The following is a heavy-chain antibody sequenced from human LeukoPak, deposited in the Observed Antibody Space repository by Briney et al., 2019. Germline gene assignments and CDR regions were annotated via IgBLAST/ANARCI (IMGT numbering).Heavy chain of an antibody. D-gene: IGHD3-22*01. CDR3: ARESDSSGYYSIGEN. J-gene: IGHJ4*02. CDR2: INPNSGGT. Sequence: ASVKVSCKASGYTFTGYYMHWVRQAPGQGLEWMGWINPNSGGTNYAQKFQGRVTMTRDTSISTAYMELSRLRSDDTAVYYCARESDSSGYYSIGENWGQGTLVTVSS. CDR1: GYTFTGYY. V-gene: IGHV1-2*02.